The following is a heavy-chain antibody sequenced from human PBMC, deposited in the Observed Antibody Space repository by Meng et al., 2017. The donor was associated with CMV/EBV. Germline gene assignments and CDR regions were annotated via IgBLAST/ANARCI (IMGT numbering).Heavy chain of an antibody. V-gene: IGHV1-69*05. D-gene: IGHD3-3*01. CDR2: IIPIFGTA. Sequence: SVKVSCKASGGTFSSYAISWVRQAPGQGLEWMGGIIPIFGTANYAQKFQGRVTITTDESTSTAYMEPSSLRSEDTAVYYCARDIIGSGTYYYYGMDVWGQGTTVTVSS. CDR1: GGTFSSYA. CDR3: ARDIIGSGTYYYYGMDV. J-gene: IGHJ6*02.